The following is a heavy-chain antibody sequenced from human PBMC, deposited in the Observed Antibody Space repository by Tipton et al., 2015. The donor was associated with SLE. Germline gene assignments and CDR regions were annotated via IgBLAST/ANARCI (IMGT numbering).Heavy chain of an antibody. D-gene: IGHD3-16*01. V-gene: IGHV3-7*01. CDR1: GFTFSSHY. CDR3: AAGNDYVDY. CDR2: IREDGGEA. J-gene: IGHJ4*02. Sequence: SLRLSCVASGFTFSSHYMTWVRQPPGKGLEWVANIREDGGEANYVGSVRGRFTISRDNAKNALYLQMNSLRAEDTALYYCAAGNDYVDYWGQGTLVTVSS.